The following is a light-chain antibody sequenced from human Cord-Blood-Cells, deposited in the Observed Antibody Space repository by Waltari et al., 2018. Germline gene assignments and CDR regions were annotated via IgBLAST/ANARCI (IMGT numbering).Light chain of an antibody. CDR1: SSDVGSYNL. Sequence: QSALTQPASVSGSPGQSITISCTGTSSDVGSYNLVSWYQQHPGKAPKLMIYEGSKRPSGGSNRVSGSKSGNTACLTISGLQAEDEADYYCCSYAGSSTFVFGTGTKVTVL. CDR2: EGS. J-gene: IGLJ1*01. CDR3: CSYAGSSTFV. V-gene: IGLV2-23*03.